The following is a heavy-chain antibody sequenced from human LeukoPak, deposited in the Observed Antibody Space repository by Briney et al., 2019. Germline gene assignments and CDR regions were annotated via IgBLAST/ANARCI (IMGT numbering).Heavy chain of an antibody. CDR1: GGSFSGYY. Sequence: SETLSLTCAVYGGSFSGYYWSWIRQPPGKGLEWIGEINHSGSTNYNPSLKSRVTISVDTSKNQFSLKLSSVTAADTAVYYCARAGYSYGYARRYFDYWGQGTLVTVSS. CDR2: INHSGST. D-gene: IGHD5-18*01. V-gene: IGHV4-34*01. CDR3: ARAGYSYGYARRYFDY. J-gene: IGHJ4*02.